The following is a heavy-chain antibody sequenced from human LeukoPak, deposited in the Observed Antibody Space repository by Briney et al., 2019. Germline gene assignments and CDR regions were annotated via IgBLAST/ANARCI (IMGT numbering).Heavy chain of an antibody. CDR2: IKSRPDGGTT. CDR1: GFTSTNAW. Sequence: GGSLRLSCAASGFTSTNAWMDWVRQAPGKGLERVGRIKSRPDGGTTDFAAPVKGRFTISRDDSKNTLYLHMNSLKTEDTAVYYCITVYDSVANWGRGTLVTVSS. J-gene: IGHJ4*02. D-gene: IGHD5-12*01. CDR3: ITVYDSVAN. V-gene: IGHV3-15*01.